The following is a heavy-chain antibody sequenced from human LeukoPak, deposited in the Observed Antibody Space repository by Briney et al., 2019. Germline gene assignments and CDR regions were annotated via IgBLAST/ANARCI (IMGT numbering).Heavy chain of an antibody. V-gene: IGHV3-13*04. Sequence: GGSLRLSCAPSGFTFSSHDMHWVRHATGKGLEWLLGIGSGVETYYAESVKGRFTITRENAKNSLYLQLSSLRAGDTAVYYCGRAIRFCSDGSCSLGAFDIWGQGTMVTVSS. CDR3: GRAIRFCSDGSCSLGAFDI. J-gene: IGHJ3*02. CDR2: IGSGVET. CDR1: GFTFSSHD. D-gene: IGHD2-15*01.